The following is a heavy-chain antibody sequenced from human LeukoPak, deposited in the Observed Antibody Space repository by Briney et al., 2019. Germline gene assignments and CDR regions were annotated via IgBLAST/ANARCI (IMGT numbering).Heavy chain of an antibody. V-gene: IGHV3-15*01. CDR3: TAEWLVPCMDV. J-gene: IGHJ6*02. D-gene: IGHD6-19*01. CDR2: IKSKNNGRTT. Sequence: GGSLSLSCAASGFTFSNAWMRCVRQARGRGREWVGRIKSKNNGRTTDYPAPVKGGFTISRNDTKNTLYMQMNSLKTEDTAVYYCTAEWLVPCMDVWGQGTTVTVSS. CDR1: GFTFSNAW.